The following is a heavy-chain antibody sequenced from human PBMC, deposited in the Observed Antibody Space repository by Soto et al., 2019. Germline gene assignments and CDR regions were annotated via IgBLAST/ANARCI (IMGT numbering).Heavy chain of an antibody. CDR2: IIPIFGTA. Sequence: SVKVSCKASGGTFSSYAISWVRQAPGQGLEWMGGIIPIFGTANYAQKFQGRVTITADESTSTAYMELRRLRSKDTDVYYCARDLPVASGGISPFDYWGQGTLVTVSS. CDR3: ARDLPVASGGISPFDY. CDR1: GGTFSSYA. J-gene: IGHJ4*02. D-gene: IGHD2-15*01. V-gene: IGHV1-69*13.